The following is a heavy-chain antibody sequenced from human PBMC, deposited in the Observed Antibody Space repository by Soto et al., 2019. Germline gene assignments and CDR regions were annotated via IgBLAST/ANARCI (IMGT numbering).Heavy chain of an antibody. Sequence: QVQLVQSGAEVKKPGSSVKVSCKASGGTFSSYAIIWVRQAPGQGLEWMGGIIPIFGTANYAQKFQGRVTITADESTSTAYMELSSLRSEDTAVYYCARGQLERRLLYYYYGMDVWGQGTTVTVSS. D-gene: IGHD1-1*01. V-gene: IGHV1-69*01. J-gene: IGHJ6*02. CDR1: GGTFSSYA. CDR3: ARGQLERRLLYYYYGMDV. CDR2: IIPIFGTA.